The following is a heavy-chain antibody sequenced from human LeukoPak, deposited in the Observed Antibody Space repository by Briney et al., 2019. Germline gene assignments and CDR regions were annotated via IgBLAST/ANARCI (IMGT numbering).Heavy chain of an antibody. V-gene: IGHV3-7*01. CDR3: ARVQSGSYLANDS. D-gene: IGHD1-26*01. J-gene: IGHJ5*01. Sequence: PGGSLRLSCAASGFTFSSYWMSWVRQAPGKGLEWVANIKQDGSEKYYVDSVKGRFTISRDNAKNSLYLQMNSLRAEDTAVYYCARVQSGSYLANDSWGHGTLVTVSS. CDR2: IKQDGSEK. CDR1: GFTFSSYW.